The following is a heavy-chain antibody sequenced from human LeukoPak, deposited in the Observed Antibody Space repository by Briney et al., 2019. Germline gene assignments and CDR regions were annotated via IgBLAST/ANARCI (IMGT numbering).Heavy chain of an antibody. CDR3: ASNPTTFYYYGMDV. CDR1: GFTFSSYW. J-gene: IGHJ6*02. Sequence: GGSLRLSCAASGFTFSSYWMNWARQAPGKGLEWVASINHNGNVNYYVDSVKGRFTISRDNAKNSLYLQMSNLRAEDTAVYFCASNPTTFYYYGMDVWGQGTTVTVSS. CDR2: INHNGNVN. D-gene: IGHD5-12*01. V-gene: IGHV3-7*03.